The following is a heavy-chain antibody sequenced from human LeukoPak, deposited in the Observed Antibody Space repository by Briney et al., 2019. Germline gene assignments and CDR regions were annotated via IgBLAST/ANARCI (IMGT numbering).Heavy chain of an antibody. V-gene: IGHV3-30*04. Sequence: GGSLRLSRAASGFTFSSYAMHWVRQAPGKGLEWVAVISYGGSNKYYADSVKGRFTISRDNSKNTLYLQMNSLRAEDTAVYYCARTPVPYCSSTSCYADWFDPWGQGTLVTVSS. J-gene: IGHJ5*02. CDR2: ISYGGSNK. CDR3: ARTPVPYCSSTSCYADWFDP. D-gene: IGHD2-2*01. CDR1: GFTFSSYA.